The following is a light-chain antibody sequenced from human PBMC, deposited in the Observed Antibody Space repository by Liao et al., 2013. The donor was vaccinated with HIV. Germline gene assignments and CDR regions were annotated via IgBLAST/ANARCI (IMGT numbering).Light chain of an antibody. CDR3: QAWDSSTVV. V-gene: IGLV3-1*01. CDR2: ENT. J-gene: IGLJ2*01. Sequence: YDLTQPPSVSVSPGQTASIICSGDTLGEKYVTWYQHRPGQSPVLVIYENTKRPSGIPERFSGSNSGNTATLTISGTQAMDEADYYCQAWDSSTVVFGGGTKLTVL. CDR1: TLGEKY.